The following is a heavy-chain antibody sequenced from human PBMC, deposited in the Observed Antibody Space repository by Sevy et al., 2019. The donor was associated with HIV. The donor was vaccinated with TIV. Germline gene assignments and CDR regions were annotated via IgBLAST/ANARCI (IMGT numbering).Heavy chain of an antibody. CDR1: GFTFSSYS. CDR2: ISISSNHI. D-gene: IGHD3-16*01. CDR3: ARAPEENYDYITGSFDY. Sequence: GGSLRLSCAASGFTFSSYSMNWVRQAPGMGLEWVSSISISSNHIYYAESMKGRFTVSRDNAKNSLYLQMNSLRAEDTAVYYCARAPEENYDYITGSFDYWGQGTLVTVPS. V-gene: IGHV3-21*01. J-gene: IGHJ4*02.